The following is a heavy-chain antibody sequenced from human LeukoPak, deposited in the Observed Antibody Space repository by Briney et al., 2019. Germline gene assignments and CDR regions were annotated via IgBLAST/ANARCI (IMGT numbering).Heavy chain of an antibody. J-gene: IGHJ4*02. CDR3: ARAGYGDPHFDF. CDR1: TFTFSSYW. CDR2: IWYDGSNK. V-gene: IGHV3-33*08. Sequence: GGSLRLSCEASTFTFSSYWMTWVRQAPGKGLEWVAAIWYDGSNKYYGDSVKGRFTISRDNSKNTLYLQMNSLRAEDTAAYYCARAGYGDPHFDFWGQGTLVTVSS. D-gene: IGHD4-17*01.